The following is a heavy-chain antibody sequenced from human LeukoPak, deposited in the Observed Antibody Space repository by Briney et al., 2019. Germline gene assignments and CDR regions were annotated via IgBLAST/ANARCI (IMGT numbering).Heavy chain of an antibody. CDR2: INHSGST. D-gene: IGHD1/OR15-1a*01. Sequence: PSETLSLTCAVYGGSFSGYYWSWIRQPPGKGLEWIGEINHSGSTNYNPSLKSRVTISVDTSKNQFSLKLSSVTAADTAVYYCARLSRFAEHPFDYWGQGTLVTVSS. CDR1: GGSFSGYY. CDR3: ARLSRFAEHPFDY. V-gene: IGHV4-34*01. J-gene: IGHJ4*02.